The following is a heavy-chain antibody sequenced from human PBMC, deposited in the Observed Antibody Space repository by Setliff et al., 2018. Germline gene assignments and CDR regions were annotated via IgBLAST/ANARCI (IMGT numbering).Heavy chain of an antibody. CDR3: ARVYYDSTGYRIPFDY. CDR2: IYPGDSHT. CDR1: GYSFSNFW. V-gene: IGHV5-51*01. Sequence: GESLKISCKGSGYSFSNFWIGWVRQLPGKGLEWMGIIYPGDSHTRYSPSFQGQVTMSADKSINTAYLQWSNLKASDTAMHYCARVYYDSTGYRIPFDYWGQGALVTVSS. D-gene: IGHD3-22*01. J-gene: IGHJ4*02.